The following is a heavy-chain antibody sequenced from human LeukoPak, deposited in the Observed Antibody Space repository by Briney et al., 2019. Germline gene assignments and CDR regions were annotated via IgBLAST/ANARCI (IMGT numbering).Heavy chain of an antibody. Sequence: GGSLRLSCAASGFTFSNAWMSWVRQAPGKGLEWVGRIKSKTDGGTTGYAAPVKGRFTISRDDSKNTLYLQMNSLKTEDTAVYYCTRNFDWLLSPNFDYWGQGTLVTVSS. CDR3: TRNFDWLLSPNFDY. D-gene: IGHD3-9*01. CDR1: GFTFSNAW. V-gene: IGHV3-15*01. J-gene: IGHJ4*02. CDR2: IKSKTDGGTT.